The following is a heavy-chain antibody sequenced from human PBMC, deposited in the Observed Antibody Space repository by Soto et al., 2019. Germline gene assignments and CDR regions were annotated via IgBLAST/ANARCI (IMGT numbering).Heavy chain of an antibody. J-gene: IGHJ4*02. D-gene: IGHD2-15*01. CDR2: IKQDGSEK. Sequence: GGSLRLSCAASGFTFSSYWMSWDRQAPGKGLEWVANIKQDGSEKYYVDSVKGRFTISRDNAKNSLYLQMNSLRAEDTAVYYCARDGGKYCSGGSCQGYWGQGTLVTVSS. V-gene: IGHV3-7*03. CDR1: GFTFSSYW. CDR3: ARDGGKYCSGGSCQGY.